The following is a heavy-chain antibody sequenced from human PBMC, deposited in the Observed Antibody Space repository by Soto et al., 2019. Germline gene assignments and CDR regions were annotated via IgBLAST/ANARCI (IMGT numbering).Heavy chain of an antibody. D-gene: IGHD2-15*01. CDR2: LYYGRSA. Sequence: QVQLQESGPGLVKPSETLSLTCAVSGDSISSYYCMWIRQPPGKGLESIGYLYYGRSATYNPSLRSRVTLSVDTSTNQCSLTLSSMTAADTAVYYCALRSMAVVPEYWGPGTLVTVSS. J-gene: IGHJ4*02. CDR1: GDSISSYY. V-gene: IGHV4-59*01. CDR3: ALRSMAVVPEY.